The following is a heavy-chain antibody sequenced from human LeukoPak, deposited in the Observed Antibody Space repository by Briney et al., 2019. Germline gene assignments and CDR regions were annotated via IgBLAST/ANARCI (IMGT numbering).Heavy chain of an antibody. D-gene: IGHD3-22*01. CDR2: INHSGST. Sequence: SETLSLTCTVSGGSISGYYWSWIRQPPGKGLEWIGEINHSGSTNYNPSLKSRVTISVDTSKNQFSLKLSSVTAADTAVYYCARVRGDDYDSSGYYYGTDRYYFDYWGQGTLVTVSS. CDR1: GGSISGYY. CDR3: ARVRGDDYDSSGYYYGTDRYYFDY. V-gene: IGHV4-34*01. J-gene: IGHJ4*02.